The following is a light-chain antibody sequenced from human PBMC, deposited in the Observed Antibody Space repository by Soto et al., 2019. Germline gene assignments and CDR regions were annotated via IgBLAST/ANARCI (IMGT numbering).Light chain of an antibody. J-gene: IGLJ1*01. CDR1: SSNIGSNT. CDR3: AAWDDSLNGYV. V-gene: IGLV1-44*01. CDR2: SNN. Sequence: QSLLTQPPSASLTPGQRVTMSCSGSSSNIGSNTVNWYQQLPGTAPKLLIYSNNQRPSGVPDRFSGSKSGTSASLAISGLQSEDEADYYCAAWDDSLNGYVFGTGTKVTVL.